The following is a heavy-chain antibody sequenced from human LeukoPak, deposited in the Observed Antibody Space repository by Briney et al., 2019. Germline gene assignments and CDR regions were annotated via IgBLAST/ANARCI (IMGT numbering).Heavy chain of an antibody. CDR1: GGTFISYA. V-gene: IGHV1-69*01. CDR2: IIPIFGTA. J-gene: IGHJ6*02. D-gene: IGHD5-18*01. CDR3: ATGGYSYGHYYYYGMDV. Sequence: ASVKVSCKASGGTFISYAISWVRQAPGQGLEWMGGIIPIFGTANYAQKFQGRVTITADESTSTAYMELSSLRSEDTAVYYCATGGYSYGHYYYYGMDVWGQGTTVTVSS.